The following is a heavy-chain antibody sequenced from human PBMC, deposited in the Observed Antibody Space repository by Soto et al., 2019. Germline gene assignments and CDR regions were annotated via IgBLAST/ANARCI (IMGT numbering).Heavy chain of an antibody. D-gene: IGHD2-2*01. CDR1: GYTFTSYG. V-gene: IGHV1-18*01. Sequence: ASVQVSCKASGYTFTSYGISWVRQAPGQGLEWMGWISAYNGNTNYAQKLQGRVTMTTDTSTSTAYMELRSLRSDDTAVYYCAREVVVPAAPGWFDPWGQGTLVTVSS. J-gene: IGHJ5*02. CDR2: ISAYNGNT. CDR3: AREVVVPAAPGWFDP.